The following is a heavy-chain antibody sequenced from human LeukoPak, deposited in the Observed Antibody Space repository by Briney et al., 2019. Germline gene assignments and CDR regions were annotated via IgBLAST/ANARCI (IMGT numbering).Heavy chain of an antibody. CDR2: FDPEDGET. CDR3: ARLGYSYGQPRFDY. Sequence: ASVKVSCKVSGYALTELSMHWVRQAPGKGLEWMGGFDPEDGETIYAQKFQGRVTMTEDTSTDTAYMELSSLRSEDTAVYYCARLGYSYGQPRFDYWGQGTLVTVSS. CDR1: GYALTELS. D-gene: IGHD5-18*01. V-gene: IGHV1-24*01. J-gene: IGHJ4*02.